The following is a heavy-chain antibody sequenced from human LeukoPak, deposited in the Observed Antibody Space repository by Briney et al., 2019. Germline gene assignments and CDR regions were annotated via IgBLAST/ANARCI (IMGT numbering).Heavy chain of an antibody. V-gene: IGHV3-23*01. J-gene: IGHJ4*02. CDR1: GFTVSSNY. CDR2: ISGNGGST. Sequence: GGSLRLSCAASGFTVSSNYMSWVRQAPGKGLEWVSVISGNGGSTHYADSVKGRFTISRDNSKNTLYLQMNSLRAEDTAVYYCAKESPRFDYWGQGTLVTVSS. CDR3: AKESPRFDY.